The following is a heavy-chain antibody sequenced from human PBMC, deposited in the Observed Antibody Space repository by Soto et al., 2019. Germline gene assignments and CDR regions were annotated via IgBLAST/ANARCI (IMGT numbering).Heavy chain of an antibody. J-gene: IGHJ4*02. D-gene: IGHD6-13*01. CDR3: ARYSSSWYFDY. Sequence: SETLSLTCTVSGGSISSGGYYWSWIRQHPGKGLEWIGYIYYSGSTYYNPSLKSRVTISVDTSKNQFSLKLSSVTAADTAVYYCARYSSSWYFDYWDPGTLVTVSS. CDR2: IYYSGST. V-gene: IGHV4-31*03. CDR1: GGSISSGGYY.